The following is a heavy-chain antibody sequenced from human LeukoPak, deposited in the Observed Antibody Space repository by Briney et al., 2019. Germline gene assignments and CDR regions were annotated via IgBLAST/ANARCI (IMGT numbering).Heavy chain of an antibody. Sequence: SETLSLTCAVSGYSISRFYYWGWIRQPPGKGLEWIASIYHSESTYYNPSLKSRITISVDTSKNQFSLKLTSVTAADAAVYYCATLAASAPRYFDYWGQGILVTVSS. CDR1: GYSISRFYY. CDR2: IYHSEST. CDR3: ATLAASAPRYFDY. J-gene: IGHJ4*02. D-gene: IGHD6-13*01. V-gene: IGHV4-38-2*01.